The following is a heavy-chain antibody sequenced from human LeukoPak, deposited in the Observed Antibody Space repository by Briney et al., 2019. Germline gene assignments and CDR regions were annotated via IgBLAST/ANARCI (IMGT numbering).Heavy chain of an antibody. CDR3: AKGADHCSSTSCSYYYYMDV. CDR2: IRFDGSNR. CDR1: GFTFSSYG. D-gene: IGHD2-2*01. Sequence: GGSLRLSCAASGFTFSSYGMHWVRQAPGKGLEWVAFIRFDGSNRYYADSMKGRFTISRDNSKNTLYLQMNSLRAEDTAVYYCAKGADHCSSTSCSYYYYMDVWGKGTTVIISS. V-gene: IGHV3-30*02. J-gene: IGHJ6*03.